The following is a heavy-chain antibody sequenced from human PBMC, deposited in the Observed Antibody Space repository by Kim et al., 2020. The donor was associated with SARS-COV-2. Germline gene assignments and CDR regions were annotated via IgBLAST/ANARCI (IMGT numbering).Heavy chain of an antibody. D-gene: IGHD1-7*01. Sequence: SETLSLTCTVSGGSISSSSYYWGWIRQPPGKGLEWIGSIYYSGRTYYNPSLKSRVTISVDTSKNQFSLKLSSVTAADTAVYYCAKEAELLLPSFDPWGQGTLVTVSS. V-gene: IGHV4-39*02. CDR1: GGSISSSSYY. CDR3: AKEAELLLPSFDP. J-gene: IGHJ5*02. CDR2: IYYSGRT.